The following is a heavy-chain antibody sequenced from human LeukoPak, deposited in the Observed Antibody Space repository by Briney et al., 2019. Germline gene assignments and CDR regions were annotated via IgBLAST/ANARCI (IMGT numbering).Heavy chain of an antibody. J-gene: IGHJ4*02. D-gene: IGHD3-10*01. CDR3: ARDRSRFGELSIFDY. CDR2: IWYDGSNK. V-gene: IGHV3-33*01. Sequence: GRSLRLSCAASGFTFSNYGMHWVRQAPGKGLEWVAAIWYDGSNKYYADSVKGRFTISRDNSKNTLYLQMNSLRAEDTAVYYCARDRSRFGELSIFDYWGQGTLVTVSS. CDR1: GFTFSNYG.